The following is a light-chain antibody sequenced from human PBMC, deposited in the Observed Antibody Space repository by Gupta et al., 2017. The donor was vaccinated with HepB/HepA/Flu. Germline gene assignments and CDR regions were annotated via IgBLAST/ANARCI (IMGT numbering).Light chain of an antibody. CDR1: QDISNY. Sequence: DTQMTQSPSSLSASVGDRVTITCQASQDISNYLNWYQQKPGKAPKLLIYDASNLETGVPSRFSGSGSGTXFTFTIXSLQPEDFATYYCQQYYNLPITFGXGTKLEIK. V-gene: IGKV1-33*01. CDR3: QQYYNLPIT. CDR2: DAS. J-gene: IGKJ4*01.